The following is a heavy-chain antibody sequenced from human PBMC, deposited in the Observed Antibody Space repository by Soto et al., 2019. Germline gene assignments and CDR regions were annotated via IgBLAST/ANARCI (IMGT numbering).Heavy chain of an antibody. CDR3: ATDKDSTYDY. CDR2: IIPILGIA. D-gene: IGHD4-4*01. J-gene: IGHJ4*02. V-gene: IGHV1-69*08. Sequence: QVQLVQSGAEVKEPGSSVKVSCKASGGTFSSYSFTWVRQAPGQGLEWMGRIIPILGIANYAQNFQGRVTINADKSTSTAYMELSSLRSEDTAVYYCATDKDSTYDYWGQGTLVTVSS. CDR1: GGTFSSYS.